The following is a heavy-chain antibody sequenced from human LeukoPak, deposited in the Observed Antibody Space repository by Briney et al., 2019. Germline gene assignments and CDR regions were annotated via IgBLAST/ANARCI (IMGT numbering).Heavy chain of an antibody. Sequence: PSETLSLTCAVSGVSISSGGYSWSWIRQPPGKGLEWIGYIYHSGSTYYNPSLKSRVTISVDRSKNQFSLKLSSVTAADTAAYYCARIVVVAAAVDNWFDPWGQGTLVTVSS. D-gene: IGHD2-15*01. CDR3: ARIVVVAAAVDNWFDP. CDR2: IYHSGST. V-gene: IGHV4-30-2*01. J-gene: IGHJ5*02. CDR1: GVSISSGGYS.